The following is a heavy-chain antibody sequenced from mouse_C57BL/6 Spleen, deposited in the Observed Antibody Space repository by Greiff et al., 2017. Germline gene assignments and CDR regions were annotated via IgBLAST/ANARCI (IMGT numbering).Heavy chain of an antibody. CDR2: ISDGGSYT. D-gene: IGHD3-2*02. Sequence: EVHLVESGGGLVKPGGSLKLSCAASGFTFSSYAMSWVRQTPEKRLEWVATISDGGSYTYYPDNVKGRFTISRDNAKNNLYLQMSHLKSEDTAMYYCARGGAAQASWFAYWGQGTLVTVSA. J-gene: IGHJ3*01. CDR3: ARGGAAQASWFAY. CDR1: GFTFSSYA. V-gene: IGHV5-4*01.